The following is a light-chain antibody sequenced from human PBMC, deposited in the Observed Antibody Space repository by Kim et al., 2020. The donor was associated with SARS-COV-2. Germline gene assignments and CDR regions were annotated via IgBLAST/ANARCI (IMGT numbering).Light chain of an antibody. Sequence: QSVLTQPPSASGTPGQRVTISCSGSSSNIGSNNVVWYQQLPGAAPNLLIYSNNQRPSGVPDRFSGSRSGTSASLAISGLQSGDEADYYCAVWDGSLSQGVFGGGTQLTVL. J-gene: IGLJ3*02. CDR3: AVWDGSLSQGV. V-gene: IGLV1-44*01. CDR1: SSNIGSNN. CDR2: SNN.